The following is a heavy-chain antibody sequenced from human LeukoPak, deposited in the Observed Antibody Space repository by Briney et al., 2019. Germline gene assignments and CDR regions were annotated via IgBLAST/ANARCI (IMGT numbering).Heavy chain of an antibody. CDR1: GFTFSSYG. Sequence: GGSLRLSCAASGFTFSSYGMHWVRQAPGKGLEWVAYIRYDGSNKYYADSVKGRFTISRDNAKNSLYLQMNSLRAEDTAVYYCATLSVVVVPAELNWGQGTLVTVSS. CDR2: IRYDGSNK. CDR3: ATLSVVVVPAELN. V-gene: IGHV3-30*02. D-gene: IGHD2-15*01. J-gene: IGHJ4*02.